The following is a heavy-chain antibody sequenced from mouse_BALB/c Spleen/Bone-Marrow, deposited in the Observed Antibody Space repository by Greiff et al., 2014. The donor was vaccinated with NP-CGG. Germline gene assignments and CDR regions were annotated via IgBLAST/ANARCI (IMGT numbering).Heavy chain of an antibody. V-gene: IGHV1-14*01. CDR1: GYTFTSYV. CDR2: INPYNDGT. J-gene: IGHJ4*01. Sequence: VQLKESGPELVKPGASVKMSCKASGYTFTSYVMHWVKQKPGQGLEWIGYINPYNDGTKYNEKFKGKATLTSDKSSSTAYMELSSLTSEDSAVYYCARKVWYYAMDYWGQGTSATVSS. CDR3: ARKVWYYAMDY. D-gene: IGHD2-10*02.